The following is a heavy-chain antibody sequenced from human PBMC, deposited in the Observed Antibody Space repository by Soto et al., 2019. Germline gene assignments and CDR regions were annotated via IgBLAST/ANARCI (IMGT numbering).Heavy chain of an antibody. CDR3: ARGPTSGAFDI. V-gene: IGHV3-30*03. D-gene: IGHD1-26*01. J-gene: IGHJ3*02. Sequence: QVYLMESGGGVVQPGRSLRLSCAASGFTFSSSDIHWVRQAPGKGLEWVAHISIDTKRQYYADPVKGRFTGSRDNSKRMAYLQMNSLRAEDTALYYCARGPTSGAFDIWGQGTMVNVSS. CDR1: GFTFSSSD. CDR2: ISIDTKRQ.